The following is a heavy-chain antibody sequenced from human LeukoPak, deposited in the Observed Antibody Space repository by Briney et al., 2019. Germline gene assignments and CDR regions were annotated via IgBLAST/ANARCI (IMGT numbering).Heavy chain of an antibody. D-gene: IGHD6-13*01. CDR1: GGSISSYY. CDR2: IYYSGST. V-gene: IGHV4-59*01. J-gene: IGHJ4*02. CDR3: ARGGDPAAGHFDY. Sequence: SETLSLTCTVSGGSISSYYWSWIRQPPGKRLEWIGYIYYSGSTNYNPSLKSRVTISVDTSKNQFSLKLGSVTAADTAVYYCARGGDPAAGHFDYWGQGTLVTVSS.